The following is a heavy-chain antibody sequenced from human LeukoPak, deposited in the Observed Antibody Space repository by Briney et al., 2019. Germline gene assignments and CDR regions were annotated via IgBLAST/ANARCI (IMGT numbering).Heavy chain of an antibody. J-gene: IGHJ6*03. V-gene: IGHV1-69*05. CDR1: GGTFSSYA. D-gene: IGHD6-13*01. CDR2: IIPIFGTA. Sequence: EASVKVSCKASGGTFSSYAISWVRQAPGQGLEWMGGIIPIFGTANYAQKFQGRVAITTDESTSTAYMELSSLRSEDTAVYYCARSLTHIAAAGNYYYYYMDVWGKGTTVNVSS. CDR3: ARSLTHIAAAGNYYYYYMDV.